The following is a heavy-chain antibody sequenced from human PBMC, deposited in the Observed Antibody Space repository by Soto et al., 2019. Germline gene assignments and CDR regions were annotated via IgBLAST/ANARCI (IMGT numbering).Heavy chain of an antibody. V-gene: IGHV1-69*02. J-gene: IGHJ4*02. Sequence: QVQLVQSGAEVKKPGSSVKVSCKASGGTFSSYTISWVRQAPGQGLEWMGRIIPILGIANYAQKFQGRVTITADKSTSTADMELSSLRSEDTAVYDCARPDSHCRGGSCYDYWGQGTLVTVSS. CDR1: GGTFSSYT. D-gene: IGHD2-15*01. CDR2: IIPILGIA. CDR3: ARPDSHCRGGSCYDY.